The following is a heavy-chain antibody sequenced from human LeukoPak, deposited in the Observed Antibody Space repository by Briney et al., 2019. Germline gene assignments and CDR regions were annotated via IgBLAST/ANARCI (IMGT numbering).Heavy chain of an antibody. CDR1: GYTFTSYD. CDR2: ISAYNGNT. Sequence: ASVKVSCKASGYTFTSYDFNWVRQATGQGLEWMGWISAYNGNTNYAQKLQGRVTMTTDTSTSTAYMELRSLRSDDTAVYYCARVSYGSGSYYPFAFDIWGQGTMVTVSS. D-gene: IGHD3-10*01. CDR3: ARVSYGSGSYYPFAFDI. V-gene: IGHV1-18*01. J-gene: IGHJ3*02.